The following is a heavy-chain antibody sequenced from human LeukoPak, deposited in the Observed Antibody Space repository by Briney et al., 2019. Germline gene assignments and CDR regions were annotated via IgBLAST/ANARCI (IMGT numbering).Heavy chain of an antibody. V-gene: IGHV5-51*01. D-gene: IGHD2-2*01. J-gene: IGHJ6*02. Sequence: GESLMISCKGSGYSFTSYWIGWLRQMPGKGLEWMGIIYPGDSNTGYSPSFQGQVTISADKSISTAYLQWSSLKASDTAMYYCARRDGYCSSTSCYADYYYGMDVWGQGTTVTVSS. CDR1: GYSFTSYW. CDR2: IYPGDSNT. CDR3: ARRDGYCSSTSCYADYYYGMDV.